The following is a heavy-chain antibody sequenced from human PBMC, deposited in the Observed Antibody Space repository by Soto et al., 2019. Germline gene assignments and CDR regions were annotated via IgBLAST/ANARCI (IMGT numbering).Heavy chain of an antibody. D-gene: IGHD6-19*01. CDR2: IDSSSSII. V-gene: IGHV3-48*01. CDR1: GFPFSSYV. Sequence: PGGSLRLSCAASGFPFSSYVMNWVRQAPGKGLEWISYIDSSSSIIYYADSVKGRFTISRDSAKNSLFLQMNSLRADDTALYYCARDLGSGRRYFDYWGQGTLVTVSS. CDR3: ARDLGSGRRYFDY. J-gene: IGHJ4*02.